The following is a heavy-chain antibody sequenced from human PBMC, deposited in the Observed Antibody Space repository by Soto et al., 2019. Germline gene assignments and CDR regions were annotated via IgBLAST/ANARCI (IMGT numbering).Heavy chain of an antibody. D-gene: IGHD5-18*01. Sequence: GGSLRLSCAASGFTFSNAWMNWVRQAPGKGLEWVGRIKSKTVGGTTDYAAPVKGRFTISRDDSKNTLYLQMNSLKTEDTAVYYCTTVTPWIQLWSYWGQGTLVTVSS. CDR3: TTVTPWIQLWSY. J-gene: IGHJ4*02. V-gene: IGHV3-15*07. CDR2: IKSKTVGGTT. CDR1: GFTFSNAW.